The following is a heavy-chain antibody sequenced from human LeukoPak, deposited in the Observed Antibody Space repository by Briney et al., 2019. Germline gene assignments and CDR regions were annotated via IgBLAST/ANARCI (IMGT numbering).Heavy chain of an antibody. Sequence: PRGSLRLSCSASGFTFSSYWMSWVRQTTGKVLECVAKIREDGNEKFYVDSVKGRFTISRDNAKNSVYLQMNSLRVEDTAVYFCARDYIGGWNDHWGQGTLVTVSS. V-gene: IGHV3-7*01. CDR2: IREDGNEK. D-gene: IGHD3-16*01. J-gene: IGHJ4*02. CDR3: ARDYIGGWNDH. CDR1: GFTFSSYW.